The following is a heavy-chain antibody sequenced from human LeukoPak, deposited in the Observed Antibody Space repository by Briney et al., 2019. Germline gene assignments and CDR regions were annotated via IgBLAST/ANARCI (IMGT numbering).Heavy chain of an antibody. D-gene: IGHD3-10*01. CDR1: GFTFSSYS. V-gene: IGHV3-48*02. Sequence: PGGSLRLSCAASGFTFSSYSMNWVRQAPGKGLEWVSYISSDSRTMYYADSVKGRFTISRDNAKNSLYLQMKSLRDEDTAVYYCARYGSGTSYITNYFDYWGQGTLVTVSS. CDR3: ARYGSGTSYITNYFDY. J-gene: IGHJ4*02. CDR2: ISSDSRTM.